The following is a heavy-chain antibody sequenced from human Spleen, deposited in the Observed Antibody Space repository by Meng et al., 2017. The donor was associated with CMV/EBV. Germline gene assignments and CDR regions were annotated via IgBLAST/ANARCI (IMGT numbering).Heavy chain of an antibody. D-gene: IGHD5-18*01. J-gene: IGHJ4*02. CDR1: GFTFSSYS. Sequence: ETLSLTCAASGFTFSSYSMNWVRQAPGKGLEWISYMSSSSSTIYYADSVKGRFTISRDNSKNSLYLQMNSLRAEDTAVYYCARDSHVANTASDYWGQGTLVTVSS. V-gene: IGHV3-48*04. CDR3: ARDSHVANTASDY. CDR2: MSSSSSTI.